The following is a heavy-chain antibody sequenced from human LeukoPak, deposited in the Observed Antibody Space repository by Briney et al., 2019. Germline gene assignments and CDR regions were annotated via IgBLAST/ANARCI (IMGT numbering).Heavy chain of an antibody. CDR1: GGSVSSNTYH. CDR3: ARFRGSGWYYFDS. D-gene: IGHD6-19*01. Sequence: SETLCLTCSVSGGSVSSNTYHWSWIRQPPGRGLEWIAYIYYTGATSYNPSLKSRVSISLDTSKNQFSLKLNSVTAADTAVYYCARFRGSGWYYFDSWGQGTVVTVSS. V-gene: IGHV4-61*01. CDR2: IYYTGAT. J-gene: IGHJ4*02.